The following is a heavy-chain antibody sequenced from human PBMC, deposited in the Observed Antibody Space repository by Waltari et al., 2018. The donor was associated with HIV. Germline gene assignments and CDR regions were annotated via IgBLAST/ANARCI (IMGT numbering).Heavy chain of an antibody. D-gene: IGHD6-13*01. V-gene: IGHV3-30*01. CDR3: ARAPPYSTRWFYDAFDI. CDR1: GFIFSTYA. J-gene: IGHJ3*02. CDR2: ISYDGSDE. Sequence: QVQLVESGGGVVQPGRSLRLSCAASGFIFSTYAVHWVRQAPGEGLVLVALISYDGSDESYADSVKGRFTISRDNSKNTLYLQMNSLRAEDTAVYYCARAPPYSTRWFYDAFDIWGQGTMVTVSS.